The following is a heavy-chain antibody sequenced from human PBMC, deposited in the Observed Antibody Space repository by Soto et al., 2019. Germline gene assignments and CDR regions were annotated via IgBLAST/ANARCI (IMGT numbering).Heavy chain of an antibody. D-gene: IGHD3-10*01. CDR1: GGSFSGYY. CDR3: ARAPYYYGSGSYRAYYLDY. Sequence: QVQLQQWGAGLLKPSETLSLTCAVYGGSFSGYYWSWIRQPPGKGLEWIGEINHSGSTNYNPSLKSRVTISVDTSKNQFSLKLSSVTAADTAVYYCARAPYYYGSGSYRAYYLDYWGQGTLVTVSS. CDR2: INHSGST. V-gene: IGHV4-34*01. J-gene: IGHJ4*02.